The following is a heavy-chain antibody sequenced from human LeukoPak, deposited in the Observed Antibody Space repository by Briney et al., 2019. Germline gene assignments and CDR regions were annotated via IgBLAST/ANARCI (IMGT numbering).Heavy chain of an antibody. CDR1: GGSISSGGYY. Sequence: SETLSLTCTVSGGSISSGGYYWRWIRQHPGKGLEWIGYIYYRGSTNYNPSLKSRVTISVDTSKNQFSLKLSSVTAADTAVYYCARAKTYCTNGVCYTAIDYWGQGTLVTVSS. CDR2: IYYRGST. D-gene: IGHD2-8*01. CDR3: ARAKTYCTNGVCYTAIDY. J-gene: IGHJ4*02. V-gene: IGHV4-61*08.